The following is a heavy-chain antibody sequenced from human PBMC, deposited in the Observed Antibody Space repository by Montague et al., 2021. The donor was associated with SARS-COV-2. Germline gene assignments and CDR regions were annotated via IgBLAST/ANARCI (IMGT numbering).Heavy chain of an antibody. CDR2: IFYRGNT. CDR3: ARLTTSGSIA. Sequence: SETLSLTCTVSDGSINNTSYYWGWIRQPPGKGLEWIGSIFYRGNTHYNASLKSRVTVSVDTSKNQFSLNLTSVTAADTALYYCARLTTSGSIAWGQGTLVTVSS. D-gene: IGHD6-19*01. V-gene: IGHV4-39*01. CDR1: DGSINNTSYY. J-gene: IGHJ5*02.